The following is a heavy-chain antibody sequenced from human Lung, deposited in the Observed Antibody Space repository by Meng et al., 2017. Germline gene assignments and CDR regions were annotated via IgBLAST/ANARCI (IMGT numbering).Heavy chain of an antibody. V-gene: IGHV3-33*01. CDR2: IWYDGSNK. CDR3: AGFYYDSSGGGY. Sequence: LVEAGGGVVQPGRALVLSCAASVFTFSSDGMHWVRQAPGKGLEWVAVIWYDGSNKYYADSVKGRFTISRDNSKNTLYLQMNSLRAEDTAVYYCAGFYYDSSGGGYWGQGTLVTVSS. D-gene: IGHD3-22*01. J-gene: IGHJ4*02. CDR1: VFTFSSDG.